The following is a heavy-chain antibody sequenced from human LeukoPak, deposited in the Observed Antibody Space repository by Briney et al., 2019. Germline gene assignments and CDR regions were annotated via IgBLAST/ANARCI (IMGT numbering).Heavy chain of an antibody. CDR3: ARGMGSGYLFGY. CDR1: GGSISSYY. Sequence: PSETLSLTCTVSGGSISSYYWSWIRQPPGKGLEWIGYIYYSGSTNYNPSLKSRVTISVDTSKNQFSLKLSSVTAADTAVYYCARGMGSGYLFGYWGQGTLVTVSS. V-gene: IGHV4-59*01. J-gene: IGHJ4*02. CDR2: IYYSGST. D-gene: IGHD3-22*01.